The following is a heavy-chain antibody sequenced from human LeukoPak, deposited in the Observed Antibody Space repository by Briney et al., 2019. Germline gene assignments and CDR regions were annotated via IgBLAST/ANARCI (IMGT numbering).Heavy chain of an antibody. D-gene: IGHD1-7*01. CDR2: INPNSGGT. CDR1: GYTFRSFG. V-gene: IGHV1-2*02. Sequence: GASVKVSCTASGYTFRSFGIGWVRQAPGQGLEWMGWINPNSGGTNYAQKFQGRVTMTRDTSISTAYMELSRLRSDDTAVYYCARGVSITGTTLYYWGQGTLVTVSS. CDR3: ARGVSITGTTLYY. J-gene: IGHJ4*02.